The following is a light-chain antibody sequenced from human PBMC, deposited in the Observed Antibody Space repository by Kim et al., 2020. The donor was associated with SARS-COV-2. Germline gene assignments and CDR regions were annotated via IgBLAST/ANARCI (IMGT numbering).Light chain of an antibody. V-gene: IGKV1-27*01. CDR2: DAS. CDR1: QGISNF. Sequence: SASVGDRVTITCRASQGISNFLAWYQQKPGKVPKLLIYDASTLLSGVPSRFSGSGSGTDFTLTISSLQAEDVATYYCQKYNSASRTFGQGTKVEIK. J-gene: IGKJ1*01. CDR3: QKYNSASRT.